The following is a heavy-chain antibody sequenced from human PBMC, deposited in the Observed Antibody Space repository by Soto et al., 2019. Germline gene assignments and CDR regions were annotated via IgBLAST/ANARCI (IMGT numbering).Heavy chain of an antibody. V-gene: IGHV1-46*01. CDR1: GYTFTSFY. J-gene: IGHJ6*02. CDR2: INPSGTTT. Sequence: ASVKVSCKASGYTFTSFYMHWVRQAPGQGLEWMGIINPSGTTTDYAQKFQGRVTMTRDTSTSTYYMELSSLTDADPAVYYCARNKNVWGQGTTVTVSS. CDR3: ARNKNV.